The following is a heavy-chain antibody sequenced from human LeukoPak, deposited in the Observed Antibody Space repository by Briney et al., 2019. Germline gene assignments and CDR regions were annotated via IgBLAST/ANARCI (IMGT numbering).Heavy chain of an antibody. J-gene: IGHJ4*02. CDR3: ARDWDY. CDR1: GDSISIGSYY. CDR2: MNITGST. Sequence: PSQTLSLTCTVSGDSISIGSYYCSWLRQPAGKGLEWIEHMNITGSTNYNPSLKSRVTISVDTSNNQFSLKVSSVTAADTAVYYCARDWDYWGQGTLVTVSS. V-gene: IGHV4-61*09.